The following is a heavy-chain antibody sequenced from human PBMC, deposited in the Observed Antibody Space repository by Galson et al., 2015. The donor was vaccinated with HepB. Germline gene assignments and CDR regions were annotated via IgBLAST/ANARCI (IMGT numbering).Heavy chain of an antibody. CDR1: GFTFSSYG. J-gene: IGHJ4*02. CDR2: IWFDGSNK. Sequence: SLRLSCAVSGFTFSSYGMHWVRQAPGKGLEWVAAIWFDGSNKYYADSVKGRFSISRDNSENTLYLQMNNLRVEDTAVYFCARAAGGGYPPATCNGGQGTLVTVSS. D-gene: IGHD3-16*02. V-gene: IGHV3-33*01. CDR3: ARAAGGGYPPATCN.